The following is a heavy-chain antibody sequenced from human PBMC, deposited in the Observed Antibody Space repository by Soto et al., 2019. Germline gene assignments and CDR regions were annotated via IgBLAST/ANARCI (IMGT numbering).Heavy chain of an antibody. D-gene: IGHD3-22*01. Sequence: PGESLKISCKGSGYSFTSYWISWVRQMPGKGLEWMGRIDPSDSYTNYSPSFQGHVTISADKSISTAYLQWSSLKASDTAMYYCARHVVEYYYDSSGHPFDYWGQGTLVTVSS. CDR3: ARHVVEYYYDSSGHPFDY. CDR2: IDPSDSYT. V-gene: IGHV5-10-1*01. J-gene: IGHJ4*02. CDR1: GYSFTSYW.